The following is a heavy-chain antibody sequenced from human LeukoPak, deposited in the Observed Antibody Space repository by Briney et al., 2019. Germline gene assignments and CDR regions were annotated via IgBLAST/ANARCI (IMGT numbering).Heavy chain of an antibody. J-gene: IGHJ4*02. Sequence: GGSLRLSCTASGFTFSRFWMHWVRHAPGKGLVWVSRLNTDGSTTDYADSVKGRFTISRDNAKNTLYLQLNSLRAEDAALYYCARDRGYSYGSTYFDYWGQGALVTVSS. CDR1: GFTFSRFW. D-gene: IGHD5-18*01. V-gene: IGHV3-74*01. CDR3: ARDRGYSYGSTYFDY. CDR2: LNTDGSTT.